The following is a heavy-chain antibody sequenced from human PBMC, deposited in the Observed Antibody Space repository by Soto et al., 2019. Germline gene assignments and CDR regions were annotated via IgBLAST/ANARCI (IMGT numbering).Heavy chain of an antibody. D-gene: IGHD5-12*01. CDR2: INPSGGTT. CDR3: ARDGATMGSYYLDY. CDR1: GYSFTNYH. V-gene: IGHV1-46*01. Sequence: QMQLVQSGAEVKKPGASVKVSCKASGYSFTNYHMHWVRQAPGQGLEWMGIINPSGGTTRYARKFHGRIAMTSDTSTSTVYMEVSSLSSEDTAVYYCARDGATMGSYYLDYWGQGTLVTVSS. J-gene: IGHJ4*02.